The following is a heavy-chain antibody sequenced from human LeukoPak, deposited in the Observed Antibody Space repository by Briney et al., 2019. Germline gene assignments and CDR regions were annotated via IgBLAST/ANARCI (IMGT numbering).Heavy chain of an antibody. CDR2: INPSGGAT. D-gene: IGHD1-26*01. CDR1: GYTFSSCY. Sequence: GASVKVSCKASGYTFSSCYFHWVRQAPGQGLEWMGLINPSGGATSFAQKFRGRVTMTRDTSISTAYMELSRLRSDDTAVYYCARAGIVGAIHFDYWGQGTLVTVSS. CDR3: ARAGIVGAIHFDY. J-gene: IGHJ4*02. V-gene: IGHV1-46*01.